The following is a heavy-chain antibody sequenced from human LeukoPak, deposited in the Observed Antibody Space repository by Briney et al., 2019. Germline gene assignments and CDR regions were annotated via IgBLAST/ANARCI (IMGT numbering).Heavy chain of an antibody. CDR1: GFTFSSHS. CDR3: ARVFYPAYCYDSSGPPNFDY. D-gene: IGHD3-22*01. Sequence: GGSLRLPCAASGFTFSSHSMTWVRQAPGKGLEWVSSISSSGTYSYYADSVKGRFTISRDSAKNSLYLQMNSLRAEDTAVYYCARVFYPAYCYDSSGPPNFDYWGQGSLVTVSS. CDR2: ISSSGTYS. V-gene: IGHV3-21*01. J-gene: IGHJ4*02.